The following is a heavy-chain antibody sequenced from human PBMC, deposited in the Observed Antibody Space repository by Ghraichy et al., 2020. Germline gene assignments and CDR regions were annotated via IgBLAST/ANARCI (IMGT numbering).Heavy chain of an antibody. J-gene: IGHJ4*02. V-gene: IGHV2-5*02. Sequence: SGPTLVKPTQTLTLTCTFSGFSLSTSAVGVGWIRQPPGKALEWLALIYWDDDKHYSPSLQSRLTITKDTSNNQVVLTMTNMDPVDTATYFCAHREVATGPFDYWGQGSLVTVSS. CDR1: GFSLSTSAVG. CDR3: AHREVATGPFDY. CDR2: IYWDDDK. D-gene: IGHD5-12*01.